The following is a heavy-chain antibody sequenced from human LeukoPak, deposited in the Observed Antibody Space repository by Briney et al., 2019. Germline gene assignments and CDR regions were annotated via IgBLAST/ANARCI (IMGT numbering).Heavy chain of an antibody. CDR1: GFSFSSYA. CDR2: IRFDGNNK. Sequence: GGSLRLSCAASGFSFSSYAMHWVRQAPGNGLEWGAYIRFDGNNKYHADSVKGRFTISRDNSKNTLYLQMNSVGAEDTAVYYWAISRGGIIGSQGAFDNWGQGTLVTVSS. CDR3: AISRGGIIGSQGAFDN. D-gene: IGHD3-16*02. V-gene: IGHV3-30*02. J-gene: IGHJ3*02.